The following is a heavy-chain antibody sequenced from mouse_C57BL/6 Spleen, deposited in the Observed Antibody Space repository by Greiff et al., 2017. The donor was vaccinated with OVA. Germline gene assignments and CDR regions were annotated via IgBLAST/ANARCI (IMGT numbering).Heavy chain of an antibody. CDR2: IYPGDGDT. CDR1: GYAFSSSW. CDR3: ARRGYYGSFAY. Sequence: VQLQQSGPELVKPGASVKISCKASGYAFSSSWMNWVKQRPGKGLEWIGRIYPGDGDTNYNGKFKGKATLTADKSSSTAYMQLSSLTSEDSAVYFCARRGYYGSFAYWGQGTLVTVSA. D-gene: IGHD1-1*01. V-gene: IGHV1-82*01. J-gene: IGHJ3*01.